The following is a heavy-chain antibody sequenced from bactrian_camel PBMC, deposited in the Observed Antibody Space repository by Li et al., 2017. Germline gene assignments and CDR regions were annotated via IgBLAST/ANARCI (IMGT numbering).Heavy chain of an antibody. CDR2: IDASGGGA. J-gene: IGHJ6*01. CDR1: GYHFESYW. V-gene: IGHV3S1*01. Sequence: QVQLVESGGGLVQPGGSLRLSCETSGYHFESYWMYWVRQVPGKGLGWVSAIDASGGGAYYPESVKGRFTASRDNAKNTLYLQLNSLKTEDTAMYYCLNLPVVAGMEVWRADFGYWGQGTQVTVS. D-gene: IGHD6*01. CDR3: LNLPVVAGMEVWRADFGY.